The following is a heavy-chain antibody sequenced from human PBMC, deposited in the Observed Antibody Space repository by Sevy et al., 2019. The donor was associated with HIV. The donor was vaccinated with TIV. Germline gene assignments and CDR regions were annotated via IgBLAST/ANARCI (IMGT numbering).Heavy chain of an antibody. D-gene: IGHD5-18*01. Sequence: ASVKVSCKASGGTFSSYAISWVRQAPGQGLEWMGGIIPIFGTANYAQKFQGRVTITADESTSTAYMELSSLRSEDTAVYYCARGIQLWPREDYYYYMDVWGKGTTVTVSS. V-gene: IGHV1-69*13. CDR1: GGTFSSYA. CDR3: ARGIQLWPREDYYYYMDV. J-gene: IGHJ6*03. CDR2: IIPIFGTA.